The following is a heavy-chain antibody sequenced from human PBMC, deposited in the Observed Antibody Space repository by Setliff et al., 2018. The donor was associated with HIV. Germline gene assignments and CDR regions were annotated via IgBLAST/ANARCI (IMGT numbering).Heavy chain of an antibody. J-gene: IGHJ6*03. D-gene: IGHD2-2*01. Sequence: ASVKVSCKASGYTFTSYAMHWVRQAPGQRLEWMGWINAGNGNTKYSQKFQGRVTITRDTSASTAHMELSSLRSEDTAVYYCARAAGVPAVHTPFRYYYYMDVWGKGTTVTVSS. CDR1: GYTFTSYA. CDR2: INAGNGNT. V-gene: IGHV1-3*01. CDR3: ARAAGVPAVHTPFRYYYYMDV.